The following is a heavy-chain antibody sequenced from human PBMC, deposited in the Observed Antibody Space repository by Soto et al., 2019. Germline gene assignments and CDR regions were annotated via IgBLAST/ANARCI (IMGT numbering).Heavy chain of an antibody. J-gene: IGHJ4*02. Sequence: QVQLQESGPGLVKPSETLSLTCSVSGGSIRTYYWSWIRQSPGKTMEWIGNTYYGGSTNYNPSLESRATISVDMSKNQFSLKLTSVTDADTAVYSCARSGRYYGSGSYPPFDYWGQGILVTVSS. V-gene: IGHV4-59*01. CDR1: GGSIRTYY. CDR3: ARSGRYYGSGSYPPFDY. CDR2: TYYGGST. D-gene: IGHD3-10*01.